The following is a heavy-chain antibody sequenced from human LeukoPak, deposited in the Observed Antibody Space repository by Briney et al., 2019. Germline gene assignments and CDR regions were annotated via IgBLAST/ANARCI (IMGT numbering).Heavy chain of an antibody. CDR3: ARDKVGGDSNWFDP. CDR1: GFTFSSYS. J-gene: IGHJ5*02. D-gene: IGHD2-21*02. V-gene: IGHV3-48*02. Sequence: GGPLRLSCAASGFTFSSYSMNWVRQAPGKGLEWVSYISSSSSTIYYADSVKGRFTISRDNAKNSLYLQMNSLRDEDTAVYYCARDKVGGDSNWFDPWGQGTLVTVSS. CDR2: ISSSSSTI.